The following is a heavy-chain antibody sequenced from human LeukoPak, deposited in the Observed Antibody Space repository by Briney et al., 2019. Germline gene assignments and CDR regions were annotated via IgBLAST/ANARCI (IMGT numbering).Heavy chain of an antibody. CDR3: ATEAPPSGTYSVHFDS. J-gene: IGHJ4*02. CDR1: GYSLSELS. Sequence: ALVKVSCKVSGYSLSELSIHWVRQAPGKGLEWMGGFDFEDGETLYAQKFRGRLTVTEDASTDTSYMKLSSLAYDDTAVYYCATEAPPSGTYSVHFDSWGQGTLVTVSS. CDR2: FDFEDGET. V-gene: IGHV1-24*01. D-gene: IGHD1-26*01.